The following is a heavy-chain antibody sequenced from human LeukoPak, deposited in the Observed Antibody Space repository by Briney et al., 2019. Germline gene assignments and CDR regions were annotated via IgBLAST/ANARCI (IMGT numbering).Heavy chain of an antibody. Sequence: SETLSLTYVVYGGSFSDYYWSWIRQSPGKGLEWIGEINDSGSTNYSPSLKSRVTLSIDTSKNQFSLKLSSVTAADTAVYYCARGGYSYGWRGDDAFDIWGQGTMVTVSS. V-gene: IGHV4-34*01. CDR3: ARGGYSYGWRGDDAFDI. CDR2: INDSGST. J-gene: IGHJ3*02. D-gene: IGHD5-18*01. CDR1: GGSFSDYY.